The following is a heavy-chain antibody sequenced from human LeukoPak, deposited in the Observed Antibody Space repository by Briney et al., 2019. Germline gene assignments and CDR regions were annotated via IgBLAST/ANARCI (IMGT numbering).Heavy chain of an antibody. CDR1: GGSFSGYY. CDR3: ARASPGFFGVLRGGGFDY. V-gene: IGHV4-34*01. D-gene: IGHD3-16*01. CDR2: INHSGST. J-gene: IGHJ4*02. Sequence: PSETLSLTCAVYGGSFSGYYWSWIRQPPGKGLEWIGEINHSGSTDYNPSLKSRVTISVDTSKNQFPLKLSSVTAADTAVYYCARASPGFFGVLRGGGFDYWGQGTLVTVSS.